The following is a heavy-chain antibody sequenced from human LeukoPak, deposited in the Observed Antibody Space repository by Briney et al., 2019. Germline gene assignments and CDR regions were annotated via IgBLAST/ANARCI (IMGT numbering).Heavy chain of an antibody. D-gene: IGHD2-21*01. CDR2: ISGSGGST. Sequence: PGGSLRVSCAASGFSFSSYAMSWVRQAPGKRLEWVSAISGSGGSTYYADSVKGRFTISRDNSKNTLYLQMNSLRAEDTAVYYCAKAGVIAIPFDYWGQGTLVTVSS. J-gene: IGHJ4*02. CDR3: AKAGVIAIPFDY. CDR1: GFSFSSYA. V-gene: IGHV3-23*01.